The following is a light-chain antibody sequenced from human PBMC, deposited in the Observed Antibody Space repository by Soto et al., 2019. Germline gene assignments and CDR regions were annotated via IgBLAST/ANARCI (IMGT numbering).Light chain of an antibody. CDR3: QQYGSSPPVYT. V-gene: IGKV3-20*01. Sequence: EIVLTQSPGTLSLSPGERATLSCRASQSVSSSYLAWYQQKPGQAPRHLIYGASSRATGIPDRFSGSGSGTDFTLTISRLEPEDYAVYYCQQYGSSPPVYTFGQGTKLEIK. J-gene: IGKJ2*01. CDR2: GAS. CDR1: QSVSSSY.